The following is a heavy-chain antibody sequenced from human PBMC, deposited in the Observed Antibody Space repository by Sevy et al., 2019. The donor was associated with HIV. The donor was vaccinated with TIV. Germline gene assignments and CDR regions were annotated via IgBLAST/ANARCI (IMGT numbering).Heavy chain of an antibody. V-gene: IGHV4-59*01. Sequence: SETLSLTCSVSGGSISSYFWTWVRQSPGKGLEWIGNCYFTGNTDYSPSLKSRVTLSLDTSKSQFSLTLKSVTAADTAIYSCARDSTTRPRVLDYWGQGTLVTVSS. J-gene: IGHJ4*02. CDR2: CYFTGNT. CDR3: ARDSTTRPRVLDY. D-gene: IGHD1-1*01. CDR1: GGSISSYF.